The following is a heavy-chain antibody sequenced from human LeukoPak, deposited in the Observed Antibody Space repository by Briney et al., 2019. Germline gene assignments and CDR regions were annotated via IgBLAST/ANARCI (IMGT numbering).Heavy chain of an antibody. J-gene: IGHJ4*02. Sequence: SETLSLTCTVSGGSISSSSYYWGWIRQPPGKGLEWIGSIYYSGSTYYNPSLKSRVTISVDTSKNQLSLKLSSVTAEDTAVYYCARSMSNGGFRLDYWGQGSLVTVSS. CDR2: IYYSGST. D-gene: IGHD4-11*01. CDR1: GGSISSSSYY. CDR3: ARSMSNGGFRLDY. V-gene: IGHV4-39*07.